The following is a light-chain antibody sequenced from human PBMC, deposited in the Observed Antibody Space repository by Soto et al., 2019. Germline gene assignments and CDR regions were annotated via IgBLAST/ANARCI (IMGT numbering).Light chain of an antibody. CDR1: QGVSSN. CDR2: GAS. J-gene: IGKJ2*01. Sequence: EIEMTQSPATLSASPGESATLSCRASQGVSSNLAWYQHKPGQAPRLLIYGASTRATGIPARFSGSGSGTEFTLTIGSLQSEDFAVYYCQQYNEWYSFGQGTKLESK. V-gene: IGKV3-15*01. CDR3: QQYNEWYS.